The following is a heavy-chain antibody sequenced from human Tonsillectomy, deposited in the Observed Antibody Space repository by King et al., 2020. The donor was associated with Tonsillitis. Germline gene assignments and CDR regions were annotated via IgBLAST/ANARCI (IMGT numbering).Heavy chain of an antibody. D-gene: IGHD6-19*01. V-gene: IGHV3-15*01. CDR1: GFTFRNAW. Sequence: VQLVESGGGLVKPGGSLRLSCAASGFTFRNAWMSWVRQAPGKALEWVGRVKCKTVGGTTDYAAPVKGRFTISRDDSKTTRYLQMNSLKTEDTAVYYSTTEGYSSFDYWGQGTLVTVSS. CDR2: VKCKTVGGTT. J-gene: IGHJ4*02. CDR3: TTEGYSSFDY.